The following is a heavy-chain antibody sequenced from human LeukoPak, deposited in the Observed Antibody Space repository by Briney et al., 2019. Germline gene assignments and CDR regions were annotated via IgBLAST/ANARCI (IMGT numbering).Heavy chain of an antibody. CDR2: ISYDGSNK. Sequence: GGSLRLPCAASGFTFSSYGMHWVRQAPGKGLEWVAVISYDGSNKYYADSVKGRFTISRDNSKNTLYLQMNSLRAEDTAVYYCAAETYGDPTEYWGQGTLVTVSS. V-gene: IGHV3-30*03. CDR3: AAETYGDPTEY. CDR1: GFTFSSYG. J-gene: IGHJ4*02. D-gene: IGHD4-17*01.